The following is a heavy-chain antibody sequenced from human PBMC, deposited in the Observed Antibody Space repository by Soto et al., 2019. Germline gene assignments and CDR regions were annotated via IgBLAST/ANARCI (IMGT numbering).Heavy chain of an antibody. J-gene: IGHJ4*03. D-gene: IGHD6-19*01. CDR3: ARAEVAVDGKGFDY. Sequence: ASVKVSCKASGYTFTSYGISWVRQAPGQGLEWMGWIRPYIGNTNYVQKLQGRVTMTSDTSTSTAYMELWSLTSDDTAVYYCARAEVAVDGKGFDYWGQGTLVTVSS. CDR2: IRPYIGNT. V-gene: IGHV1-18*04. CDR1: GYTFTSYG.